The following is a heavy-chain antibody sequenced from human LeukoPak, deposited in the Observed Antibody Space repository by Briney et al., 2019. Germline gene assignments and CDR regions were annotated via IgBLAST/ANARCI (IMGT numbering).Heavy chain of an antibody. D-gene: IGHD3-16*02. CDR2: VNLQGGT. J-gene: IGHJ4*02. CDR3: ARDPDREGLRLGELSLLGEFDY. CDR1: GGSITQTNY. V-gene: IGHV4-4*02. Sequence: SETLSLTCDVSGGSITQTNYWTWVRQPPGKGLAWIGEVNLQGGTNYNPSLLRRVAISVDTSANHVSLQMTSVTAADTAVYYCARDPDREGLRLGELSLLGEFDYWGQGTLVTVSS.